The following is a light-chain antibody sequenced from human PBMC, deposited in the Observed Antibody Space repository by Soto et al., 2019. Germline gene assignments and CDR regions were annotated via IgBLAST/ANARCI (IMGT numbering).Light chain of an antibody. J-gene: IGKJ5*01. V-gene: IGKV3-11*01. Sequence: EIVLTQSPVTLSLSPRETPTLSCRVSQTDNSEYLAWFQQRPGQAPRLLIYATSIRAAGIPARFSASGTGTDFTLTISDVQPEDFVVYYCQQYDNWPPTFGQGTRLEIK. CDR1: QTDNSEY. CDR3: QQYDNWPPT. CDR2: ATS.